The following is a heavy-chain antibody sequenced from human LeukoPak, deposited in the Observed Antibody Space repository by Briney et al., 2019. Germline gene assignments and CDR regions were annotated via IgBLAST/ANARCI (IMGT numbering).Heavy chain of an antibody. D-gene: IGHD6-19*01. CDR3: ARAPVAADFDY. Sequence: SETLSLTCTVSGGSISSYYWSWIRQPPGKGLEWIGYIYYSGSTNYNPSLKSRVTISVDTSKNQFSLKLSSVIAADTAVYYCARAPVAADFDYWGQGTLVTVSS. J-gene: IGHJ4*02. V-gene: IGHV4-59*08. CDR1: GGSISSYY. CDR2: IYYSGST.